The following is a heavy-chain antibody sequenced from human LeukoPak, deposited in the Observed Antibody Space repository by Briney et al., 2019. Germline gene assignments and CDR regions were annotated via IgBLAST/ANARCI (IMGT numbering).Heavy chain of an antibody. CDR3: VSWNYVDD. CDR1: GFTFSSYA. D-gene: IGHD2-15*01. CDR2: ISGSGGST. V-gene: IGHV3-23*01. Sequence: GGSLRLSCAASGFTFSSYAMSWVRQAPGKGLEWVSGISGSGGSTYYADSVKGRFTISRDNSKNMLYLQMNSLRAEDTAVYYCVSWNYVDDWGQGTLVTVSS. J-gene: IGHJ4*02.